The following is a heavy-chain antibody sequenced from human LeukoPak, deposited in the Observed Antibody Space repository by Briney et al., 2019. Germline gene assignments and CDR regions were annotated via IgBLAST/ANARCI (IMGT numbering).Heavy chain of an antibody. D-gene: IGHD6-13*01. V-gene: IGHV3-23*01. Sequence: AGGSLRLSCAASGFTFSSYAMSWVRQAPGKGLEWVSAISGSGGSTYYADSVKGRFTISRDNSRDTLYLQMNSLRAEDTAVYYCAKRPGIGWFDPWGQGTLVTVSS. J-gene: IGHJ5*02. CDR2: ISGSGGST. CDR3: AKRPGIGWFDP. CDR1: GFTFSSYA.